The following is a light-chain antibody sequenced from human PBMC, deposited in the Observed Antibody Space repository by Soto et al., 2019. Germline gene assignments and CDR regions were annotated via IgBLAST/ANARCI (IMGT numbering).Light chain of an antibody. CDR1: SSNIGAGYD. CDR3: QSYDISLSVSVV. CDR2: GNT. J-gene: IGLJ2*01. Sequence: QAVVTQPPSVSGAPGQRVTISCTGSSSNIGAGYDVQWYQQLPGAAPRLLIFGNTNRPSGVPDRVSGARSGTSACLPVSGFQAEDESDYYCQSYDISLSVSVVFGGGTKVTVL. V-gene: IGLV1-40*01.